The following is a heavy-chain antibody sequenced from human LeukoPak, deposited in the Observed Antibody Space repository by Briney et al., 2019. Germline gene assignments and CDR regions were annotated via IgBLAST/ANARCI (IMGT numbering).Heavy chain of an antibody. J-gene: IGHJ5*02. CDR2: IYSGGST. CDR3: ARDLELRKSQKQYNWFDP. D-gene: IGHD1-7*01. V-gene: IGHV3-53*01. CDR1: GFTVSFIY. Sequence: GGSLRISCAATGFTVSFIYMSWVRKAPGKGLEWISVIYSGGSTYYADSVKGRFTISRDNAKNSLYLQMNSLRAEDTAVYYCARDLELRKSQKQYNWFDPWGQGTLVTVSS.